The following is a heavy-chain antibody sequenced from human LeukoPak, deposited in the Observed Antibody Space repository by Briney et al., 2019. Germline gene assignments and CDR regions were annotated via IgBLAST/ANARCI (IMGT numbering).Heavy chain of an antibody. J-gene: IGHJ4*02. Sequence: SGGSLRLSCAASGFTFSNYWMSWVRQAPGKGLEGVANIKQDGSEKYYVDSVKGRFTISRDNAKNPLYRKMNSRRAEDPAVYYCASFRITVAGRTGLVYWGQGNLVTVSP. CDR1: GFTFSNYW. D-gene: IGHD6-19*01. CDR2: IKQDGSEK. CDR3: ASFRITVAGRTGLVY. V-gene: IGHV3-7*01.